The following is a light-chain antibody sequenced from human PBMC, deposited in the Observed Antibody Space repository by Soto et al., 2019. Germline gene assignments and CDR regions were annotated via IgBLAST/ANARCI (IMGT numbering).Light chain of an antibody. CDR2: LGS. Sequence: DIVMTQSPLSLPVTPGEPASISCRSSQSLLHSNGYNYLDWYLQKPGQSPQLLIYLGSNRASGVPDRFSGSGSGTDFTLTISRVEAEDVGVYYCMQVLQKCSFGPGTKVDIK. CDR3: MQVLQKCS. J-gene: IGKJ3*01. V-gene: IGKV2-28*01. CDR1: QSLLHSNGYNY.